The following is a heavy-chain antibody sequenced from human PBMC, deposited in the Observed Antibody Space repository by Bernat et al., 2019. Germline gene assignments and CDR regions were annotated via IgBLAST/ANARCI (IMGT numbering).Heavy chain of an antibody. V-gene: IGHV4-39*01. CDR2: IYYSGST. CDR1: GGSISSSSYY. D-gene: IGHD4-17*01. Sequence: QLQLQESGPGLVKPSETLSLTCTVSGGSISSSSYYWGWIRQPPGKGLEWIGSIYYSGSTYYNPSLKSRVTISVDTSKNQFSLKLSSVTAADTAVYYCARRDFTQQDYGDYVSWGAFDIWGQGTMVTVSS. CDR3: ARRDFTQQDYGDYVSWGAFDI. J-gene: IGHJ3*02.